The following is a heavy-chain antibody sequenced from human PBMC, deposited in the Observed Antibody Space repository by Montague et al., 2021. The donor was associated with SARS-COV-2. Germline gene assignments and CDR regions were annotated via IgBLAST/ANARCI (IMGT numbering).Heavy chain of an antibody. CDR2: INHSGST. D-gene: IGHD3-22*01. J-gene: IGHJ5*02. V-gene: IGHV4-34*01. CDR3: ARGARMTMILVVITDIWFDL. Sequence: SETLSLTCAVYGGSFSGYYWSWIRQPPGKGLEWIGEINHSGSTNYNPSLKSRVTISVDTSKNQFSLKLSSVTAADTAVYYCARGARMTMILVVITDIWFDLWGQGTLVTVSS. CDR1: GGSFSGYY.